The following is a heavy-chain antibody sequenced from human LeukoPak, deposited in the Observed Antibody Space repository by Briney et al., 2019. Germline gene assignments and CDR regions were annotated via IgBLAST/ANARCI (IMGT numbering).Heavy chain of an antibody. CDR2: INHSGST. CDR1: GGSVSSYY. V-gene: IGHV4-34*01. J-gene: IGHJ5*01. Sequence: SETLSLTCTVSGGSVSSYYWSWIRQPPGKGLEWIGEINHSGSTNYNPSLKSRVTISVDTSKNQFSLKLSSVTAADAAVYYCASYVRLKYNWFDSWGQGTLVTVSS. CDR3: ASYVRLKYNWFDS. D-gene: IGHD3-16*01.